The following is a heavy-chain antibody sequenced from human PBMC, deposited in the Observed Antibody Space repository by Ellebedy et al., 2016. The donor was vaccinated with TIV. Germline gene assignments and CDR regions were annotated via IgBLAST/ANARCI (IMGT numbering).Heavy chain of an antibody. CDR2: IYYSGST. V-gene: IGHV4-59*01. D-gene: IGHD1-1*01. CDR3: ARDGRGNAIGWLSYGMDV. CDR1: GGSISSYY. Sequence: SETLSLTCTVSGGSISSYYWSWIRQPPGKGLEWIGYIYYSGSTNYNPSLKSRVTISVDTSKNQFSLKLSSVTAADTAVYYCARDGRGNAIGWLSYGMDVWGQGTTVTVSS. J-gene: IGHJ6*02.